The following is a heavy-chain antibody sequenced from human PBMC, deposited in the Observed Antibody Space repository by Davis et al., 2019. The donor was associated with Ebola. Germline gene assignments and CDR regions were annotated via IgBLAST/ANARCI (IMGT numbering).Heavy chain of an antibody. V-gene: IGHV3-9*01. CDR2: IRWNSGSI. CDR1: GFTFDDYA. CDR3: ARGSLGGDYAFDI. Sequence: PGGSLRLSCAASGFTFDDYAMHWVRQAPGKGLEWVSGIRWNSGSIGYADSVKGRFTISRDNAKNSLYLQMNSLRAEDTAVYYCARGSLGGDYAFDIWGQGTMVTVSS. D-gene: IGHD2-21*02. J-gene: IGHJ3*02.